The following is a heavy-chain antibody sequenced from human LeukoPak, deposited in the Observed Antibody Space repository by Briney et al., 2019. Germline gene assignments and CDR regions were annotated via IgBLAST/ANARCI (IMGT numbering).Heavy chain of an antibody. CDR3: ASPTRGGAFDI. CDR1: GFTVSTNY. Sequence: GGSLRLSCSASGFTVSTNYMTWVRQAPRKGLEWVSVLYCGGRTHYADSVKGRFTISRHNSKNTLYLQMNSLRAEDTAVYYCASPTRGGAFDIWGQGTMVTVSS. CDR2: LYCGGRT. J-gene: IGHJ3*02. V-gene: IGHV3-53*04. D-gene: IGHD5-24*01.